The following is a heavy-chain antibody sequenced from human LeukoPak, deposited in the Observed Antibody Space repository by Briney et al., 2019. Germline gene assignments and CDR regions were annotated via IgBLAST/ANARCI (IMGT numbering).Heavy chain of an antibody. CDR2: INNDGSST. CDR3: ARGGRYCSSTSCRRLYYYYGMDV. CDR1: GFTFSSYW. D-gene: IGHD2-2*01. Sequence: SGGSLRLSCAASGFTFSSYWMHWVRQAPGKGLVWVSRINNDGSSTSYADSVKGRFTISRDNAKNTLYLQMNSLRAEDTAVYYCARGGRYCSSTSCRRLYYYYGMDVWGQGTTVTVSS. J-gene: IGHJ6*02. V-gene: IGHV3-74*01.